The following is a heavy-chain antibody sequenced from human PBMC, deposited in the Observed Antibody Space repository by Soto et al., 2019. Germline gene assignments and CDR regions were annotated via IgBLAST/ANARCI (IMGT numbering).Heavy chain of an antibody. CDR1: GGSISSYY. D-gene: IGHD5-12*01. CDR2: IYYSGST. CDR3: ARNRYGDGYQYNWFDP. V-gene: IGHV4-59*01. J-gene: IGHJ5*02. Sequence: PSETLSLTCPVSGGSISSYYWSWIRQPQGEGLEWIGYIYYSGSTNYNPSLKSRVTISGDKSKNQFSLKLSSVTAAETAVYYCARNRYGDGYQYNWFDPWGQGTLVTVSS.